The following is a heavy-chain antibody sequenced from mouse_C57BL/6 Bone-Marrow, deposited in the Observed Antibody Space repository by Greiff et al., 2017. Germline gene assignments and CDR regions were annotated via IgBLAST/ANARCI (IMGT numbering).Heavy chain of an antibody. CDR1: GFTFSSYG. D-gene: IGHD1-1*01. V-gene: IGHV5-6*02. CDR3: ARPPYGSSPFSY. CDR2: ISSGGSYT. J-gene: IGHJ3*01. Sequence: EVMLVESGGDLVKPGGSLKLSCAASGFTFSSYGMSWVRQTPDKRLEWVATISSGGSYTYYPDSVKGRFTISRDNAKNTLYLQMSSLKSDDTAMYYCARPPYGSSPFSYWGQGTLVTVSA.